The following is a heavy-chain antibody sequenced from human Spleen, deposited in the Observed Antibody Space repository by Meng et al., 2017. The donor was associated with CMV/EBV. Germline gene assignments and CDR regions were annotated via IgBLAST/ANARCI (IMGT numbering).Heavy chain of an antibody. J-gene: IGHJ4*02. CDR3: ARSYGSGSYYDY. CDR2: VDHSGST. V-gene: IGHV4-34*01. Sequence: SETLSLTCTVYGGSFSGYYWNWIRQSPGTGLEWIGEVDHSGSTNYSPSLKSRIAISVDTSKNQFSLKLTSLTAADTAVYYCARSYGSGSYYDYWGQGTLVTVSS. D-gene: IGHD3-10*01. CDR1: GGSFSGYY.